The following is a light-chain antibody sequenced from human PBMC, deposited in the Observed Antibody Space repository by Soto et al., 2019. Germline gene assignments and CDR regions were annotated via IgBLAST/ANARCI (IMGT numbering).Light chain of an antibody. J-gene: IGLJ1*01. V-gene: IGLV3-25*03. CDR3: QSADSSGTYLYV. Sequence: SYELTQPPSVSVSPGQTATITCSGDVFSDQYGYWYQQKPGQAPVLEMYIDSVRHSGIPERVSGSGSGTTVTLTISGVQAEDEADYYCQSADSSGTYLYVFGTGTKLTVL. CDR2: IDS. CDR1: VFSDQY.